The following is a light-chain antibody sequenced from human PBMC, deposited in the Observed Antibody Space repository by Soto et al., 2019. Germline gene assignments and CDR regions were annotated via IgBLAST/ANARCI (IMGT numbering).Light chain of an antibody. CDR2: INNDGSD. V-gene: IGLV4-69*02. J-gene: IGLJ3*02. CDR3: QTWGTGPWV. Sequence: QSVLTQSPSASASLGASGKLTCSLSSGENSYAIAWHQQQPEKGPRYVLKINNDGSDIKGDGIPDRFSGSTSGAERYLTISSLQSEDESDYYYQTWGTGPWVFGGGTQLTVL. CDR1: SGENSYA.